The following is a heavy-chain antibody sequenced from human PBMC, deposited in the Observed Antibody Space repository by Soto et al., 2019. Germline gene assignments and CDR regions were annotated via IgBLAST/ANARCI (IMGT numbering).Heavy chain of an antibody. D-gene: IGHD6-6*01. Sequence: PGGSLRLSCAASGFTFSSYWMTWVRQAPGNGLEWVANIKEDGSEKYYVDSVKGRFTISRDNAKNSLYLQINTLGAEDTAVYYCARVFSSSSRYFYHYFGLDVWGQGTTVTVSS. J-gene: IGHJ6*02. CDR2: IKEDGSEK. CDR1: GFTFSSYW. V-gene: IGHV3-7*03. CDR3: ARVFSSSSRYFYHYFGLDV.